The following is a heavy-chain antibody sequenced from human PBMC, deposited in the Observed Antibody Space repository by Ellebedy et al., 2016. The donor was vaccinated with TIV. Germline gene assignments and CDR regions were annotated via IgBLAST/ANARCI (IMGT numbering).Heavy chain of an antibody. D-gene: IGHD1-26*01. V-gene: IGHV3-21*01. CDR2: ISVSSTNI. CDR3: ASDWDHGY. Sequence: PGGSLRLSCAASGFSFSRNIMNWVRQAPGKGLEWVSSISVSSTNIYYAESVKGQFTVSRDNARNSVFLQMTSLRAEDTAVYYCASDWDHGYWGRGTLVIVSS. CDR1: GFSFSRNI. J-gene: IGHJ4*02.